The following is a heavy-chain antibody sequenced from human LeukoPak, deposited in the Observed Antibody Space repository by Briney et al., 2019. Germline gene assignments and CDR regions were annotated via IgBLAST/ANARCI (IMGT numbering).Heavy chain of an antibody. CDR3: ARGYNWNDNWFDP. D-gene: IGHD1-20*01. CDR1: GGSISSYY. V-gene: IGHV4-59*01. CDR2: IYYSGST. J-gene: IGHJ5*02. Sequence: PSETLSLTCTVSGGSISSYYWSWIRQPAGKGLEWIGYIYYSGSTNYNPSLKSRVTISVDTSKNQFSLKLSSVTAADTAVYYCARGYNWNDNWFDPWGQGTLVTVSS.